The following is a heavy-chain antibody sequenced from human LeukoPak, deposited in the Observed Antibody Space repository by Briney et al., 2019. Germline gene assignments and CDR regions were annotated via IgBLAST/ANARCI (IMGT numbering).Heavy chain of an antibody. D-gene: IGHD1-7*01. J-gene: IGHJ4*02. CDR2: ISAYNGNT. V-gene: IGHV1-18*01. CDR1: GYTFTSYG. CDR3: ARASGANWNYANLDY. Sequence: VASVKVSCKASGYTFTSYGISWVRQAPGQGLEWMGWISAYNGNTNYAQKLQGRVTMTTDTSTSTAYMELRSLRSDDTAVYYCARASGANWNYANLDYWGQGTLVTVSS.